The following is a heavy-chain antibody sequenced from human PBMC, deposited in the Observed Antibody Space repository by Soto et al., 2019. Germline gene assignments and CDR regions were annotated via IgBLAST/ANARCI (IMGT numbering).Heavy chain of an antibody. CDR3: ARDPNAGLDDY. CDR1: GFSFSSHG. Sequence: QVQLVESGGGVVQPGRSLRLSCAASGFSFSSHGMHWVRQAPGKGLEWVAVISDDGSSTYYGDSVKGRFTISRDNSNNTLFLNISSLRPEDTAVYYCARDPNAGLDDYWGQGTLVTVSS. CDR2: ISDDGSST. J-gene: IGHJ4*02. V-gene: IGHV3-30*03. D-gene: IGHD6-13*01.